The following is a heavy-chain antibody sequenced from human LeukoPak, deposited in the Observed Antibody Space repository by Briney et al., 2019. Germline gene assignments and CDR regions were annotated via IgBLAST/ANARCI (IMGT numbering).Heavy chain of an antibody. CDR2: IRSKANSYAT. D-gene: IGHD3-22*01. CDR3: VGVPTRGNSGYWVDY. J-gene: IGHJ4*02. V-gene: IGHV3-73*01. CDR1: GFTFSGSA. Sequence: PGGSLRLSCAASGFTFSGSAMHWVRQAPGKGLEWVGRIRSKANSYATAYAASVKGRFTISRDNAKNTLYLQMNSLGVEDTAVYYCVGVPTRGNSGYWVDYWGQGTLVTVSS.